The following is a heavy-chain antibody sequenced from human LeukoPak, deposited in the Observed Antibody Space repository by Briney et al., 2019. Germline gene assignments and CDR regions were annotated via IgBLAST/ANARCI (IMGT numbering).Heavy chain of an antibody. CDR1: GFTFRSFG. CDR3: AGDRGTTSSAGYYFDT. CDR2: IWYDGSNK. D-gene: IGHD6-6*01. Sequence: SGGSLRLSCAASGFTFRSFGMHWVRQAPGKGLEWVAIIWYDGSNKYYADSVKGRFTVSRDNSKDTLHLQVNSLRAEDTAVYYCAGDRGTTSSAGYYFDTWGQGALVTVSS. V-gene: IGHV3-33*01. J-gene: IGHJ4*02.